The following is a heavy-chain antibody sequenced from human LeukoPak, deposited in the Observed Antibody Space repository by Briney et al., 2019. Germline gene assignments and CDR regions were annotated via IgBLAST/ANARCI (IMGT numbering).Heavy chain of an antibody. D-gene: IGHD3-10*01. J-gene: IGHJ4*02. CDR3: AKDRLRYYYGSGSRVDY. CDR2: INSDGSST. V-gene: IGHV3-74*01. CDR1: GFTFSNYW. Sequence: PGGSLRLTCAASGFTFSNYWMHWVRQAPGKGLVWVSRINSDGSSTYYADSVKGRFTISRDNSKNTLYLQMNSLRAEDTAVYYCAKDRLRYYYGSGSRVDYWGQGTLVTVSS.